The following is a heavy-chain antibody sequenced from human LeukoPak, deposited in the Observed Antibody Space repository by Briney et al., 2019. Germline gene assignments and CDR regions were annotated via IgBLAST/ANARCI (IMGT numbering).Heavy chain of an antibody. D-gene: IGHD1-26*01. CDR3: ARASDIVGATIFDY. CDR1: GFTFSNYG. Sequence: GGTLRLSCAASGFTFSNYGLSWVRQAPGKGLEWVSGITGSGGSTYYADSVKGRFTISRDNSKNTLYLQMNSPRAEDTAIYYCARASDIVGATIFDYWGQGTLVTVSS. J-gene: IGHJ4*02. V-gene: IGHV3-23*01. CDR2: ITGSGGST.